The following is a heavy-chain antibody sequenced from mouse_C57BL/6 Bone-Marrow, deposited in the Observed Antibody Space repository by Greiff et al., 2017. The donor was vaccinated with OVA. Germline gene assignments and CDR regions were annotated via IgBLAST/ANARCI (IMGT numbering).Heavy chain of an antibody. V-gene: IGHV1-54*01. D-gene: IGHD4-1*02. CDR3: AREATGTDYAMDY. J-gene: IGHJ4*01. CDR2: INPGSGGT. CDR1: GYAFTNYL. Sequence: QVQLQQPGAELVKPGTSVKVSCKASGYAFTNYLIEWVKQRPGQGLEWIGVINPGSGGTNYNEKFKGKATLTADKSSSTAYMQLSSLTSEDSAVYFCAREATGTDYAMDYWGQGTSVTVSS.